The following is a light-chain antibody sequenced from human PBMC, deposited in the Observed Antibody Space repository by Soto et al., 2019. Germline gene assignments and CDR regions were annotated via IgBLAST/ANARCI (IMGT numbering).Light chain of an antibody. V-gene: IGKV3-20*01. CDR1: QSISSSF. CDR2: GTS. J-gene: IGKJ3*01. Sequence: EIVLTQSPGTLSLSPGESATLSCRASQSISSSFFAWYQHKPGQAPRPLIYGTSNRATGIPDRFSGSGSGTDFTLTISRLEPEDFAVYYCQQYGSSPFTFGPGTKVDIK. CDR3: QQYGSSPFT.